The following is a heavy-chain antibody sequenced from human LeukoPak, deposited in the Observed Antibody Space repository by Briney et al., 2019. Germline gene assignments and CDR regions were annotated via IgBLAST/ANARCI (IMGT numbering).Heavy chain of an antibody. Sequence: ASVKVSCKVSGYTLTELSMHWVRQAPGKGFEWMGGFDPEDGETIYAQKFQGRVTMTEDTSTDTAYMELSSLRSEDTAVYYCATKRYYYDSSGYYSALLFDYWGQGTLVTVSS. CDR1: GYTLTELS. D-gene: IGHD3-22*01. CDR2: FDPEDGET. V-gene: IGHV1-24*01. J-gene: IGHJ4*02. CDR3: ATKRYYYDSSGYYSALLFDY.